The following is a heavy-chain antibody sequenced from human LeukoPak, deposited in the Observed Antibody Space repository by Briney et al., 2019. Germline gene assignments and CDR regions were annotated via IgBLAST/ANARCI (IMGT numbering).Heavy chain of an antibody. CDR1: GGSISSYY. CDR3: ARVTYDFWSGYYTRYYFDY. V-gene: IGHV4-59*01. CDR2: IYYSGST. D-gene: IGHD3-3*01. J-gene: IGHJ4*02. Sequence: SETLSLTCTVSGGSISSYYWSWIRQPPGKGLEWIGYIYYSGSTNYNPSLKSRVTISVDTSKNQFSLKLSSVTAADTAVYYCARVTYDFWSGYYTRYYFDYWGQGTLVTVSS.